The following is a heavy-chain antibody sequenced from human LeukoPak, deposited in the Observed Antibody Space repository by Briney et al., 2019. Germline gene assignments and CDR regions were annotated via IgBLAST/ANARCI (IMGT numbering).Heavy chain of an antibody. D-gene: IGHD2-15*01. CDR1: GGSISSHY. Sequence: SETLSLTCTVSGGSISSHYWSWIRQPPGKGLEWIGYIYYSGSTNYNPSLQSRVTISVDTSKSQFSLKLSSVTAADTAVYYCARFVVVVAADAFDIWGQGTMVTVSS. CDR2: IYYSGST. J-gene: IGHJ3*02. V-gene: IGHV4-59*11. CDR3: ARFVVVVAADAFDI.